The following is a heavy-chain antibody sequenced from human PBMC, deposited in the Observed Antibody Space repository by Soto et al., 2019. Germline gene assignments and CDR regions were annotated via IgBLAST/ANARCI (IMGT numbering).Heavy chain of an antibody. Sequence: QLQLHESGPGLVKPSETLSLSCTVSGGSVKSSSFFWAWLRQSPGKGLEWIGSMYYRGDSYINPSLKSRVAISVDTSKNQYSLNLTSAIAAYSATYYCAAWSTFGSGRTWFDPWGRGTLVTVSS. CDR1: GGSVKSSSFF. CDR3: AAWSTFGSGRTWFDP. D-gene: IGHD3-10*01. J-gene: IGHJ5*02. CDR2: MYYRGDS. V-gene: IGHV4-39*01.